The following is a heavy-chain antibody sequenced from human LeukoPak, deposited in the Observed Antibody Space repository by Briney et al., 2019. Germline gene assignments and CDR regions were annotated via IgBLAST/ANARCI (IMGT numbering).Heavy chain of an antibody. CDR3: AREIAAAAHY. V-gene: IGHV4-4*02. D-gene: IGHD6-13*01. Sequence: SETLSLTCAVSGGSISSSKWWSWVRQPPGKGLEWIGEIYDSGTMKYNPSLKSRVTISVDKSENQFSLKLSSVTAADTAVYYCAREIAAAAHYWGQGTLVTISS. CDR1: GGSISSSKW. J-gene: IGHJ4*02. CDR2: IYDSGTM.